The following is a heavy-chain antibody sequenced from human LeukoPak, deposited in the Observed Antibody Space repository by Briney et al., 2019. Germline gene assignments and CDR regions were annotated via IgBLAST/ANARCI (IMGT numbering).Heavy chain of an antibody. Sequence: GRSLRLSCAASGFTFRTYWMSWVRQAAGKGLEWVASINQGGSETYYVESVKGRFTISRDNAMNSFFLHMNSLRAEDTAVYYCARLIGDRTIYDYWGQGTLVTVSS. V-gene: IGHV3-7*01. D-gene: IGHD6-6*01. CDR3: ARLIGDRTIYDY. CDR1: GFTFRTYW. J-gene: IGHJ4*02. CDR2: INQGGSET.